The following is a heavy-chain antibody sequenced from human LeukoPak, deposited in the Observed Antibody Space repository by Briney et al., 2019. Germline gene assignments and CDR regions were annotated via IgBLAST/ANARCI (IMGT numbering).Heavy chain of an antibody. J-gene: IGHJ6*03. Sequence: GGSLRLSCAASGFTFSSYGMHWVRQAPGKGLEWVAVISYDGSNKYYADSVKGRFTISRDNSKNTLYLQMNSLRAEDTAVYYCAREARPYYGSGSKDYYYYYMDVWGKGTTVTVSS. CDR1: GFTFSSYG. V-gene: IGHV3-30*03. CDR3: AREARPYYGSGSKDYYYYYMDV. CDR2: ISYDGSNK. D-gene: IGHD3-10*01.